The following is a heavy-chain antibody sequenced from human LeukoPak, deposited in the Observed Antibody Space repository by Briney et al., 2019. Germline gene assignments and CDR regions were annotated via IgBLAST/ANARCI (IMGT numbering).Heavy chain of an antibody. CDR2: IHYSGST. Sequence: SQTLSLTCTVSGGSISSGGYYWSWIRQHPGKGLEWIGYIHYSGSTYYNPSLKSRVTISVDTSKNQFSLKLSSVTAADTAVYYCTTGNYYDSSGYYYRDAFDIWGQGTMVTVSS. CDR3: TTGNYYDSSGYYYRDAFDI. D-gene: IGHD3-22*01. CDR1: GGSISSGGYY. V-gene: IGHV4-31*03. J-gene: IGHJ3*02.